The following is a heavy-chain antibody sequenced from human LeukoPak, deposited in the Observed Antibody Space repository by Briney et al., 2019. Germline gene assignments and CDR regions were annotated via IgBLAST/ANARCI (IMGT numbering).Heavy chain of an antibody. CDR2: IIPIFGTA. V-gene: IGHV1-69*06. D-gene: IGHD2-21*02. Sequence: GASVKVSCKASGGTLSSYAISWVRQAPGQGLEWMGGIIPIFGTANYAQKFQGRVTITADKSTSTAYMELSSLRSEDTAVYYCAREVVTANYYYYYYMDVWGKGTTVTVSS. J-gene: IGHJ6*03. CDR3: AREVVTANYYYYYYMDV. CDR1: GGTLSSYA.